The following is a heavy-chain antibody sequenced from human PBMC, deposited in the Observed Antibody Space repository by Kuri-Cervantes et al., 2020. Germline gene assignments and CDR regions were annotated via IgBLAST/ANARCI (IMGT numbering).Heavy chain of an antibody. CDR3: ARNSWGRDSFDI. Sequence: SETLSLTCTVSGGSISSSSSYWGWIRQPPGKGLEWIGSIYYSGSTYYNPSLKSRVTMSVDTSKNQFSLKLSSVTAADTALYYCARNSWGRDSFDIWGKGTTVTVSS. D-gene: IGHD2-21*01. V-gene: IGHV4-39*07. J-gene: IGHJ6*04. CDR2: IYYSGST. CDR1: GGSISSSSSY.